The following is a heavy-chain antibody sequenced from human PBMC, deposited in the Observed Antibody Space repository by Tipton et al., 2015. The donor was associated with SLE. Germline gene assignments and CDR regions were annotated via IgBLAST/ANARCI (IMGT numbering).Heavy chain of an antibody. J-gene: IGHJ4*02. CDR1: GGSFSDYS. Sequence: TLSLTCAVYGGSFSDYSWSWIRQPPGKGLEWIGEINHSGSTNYNPSLKSRVTISIDTSKNQFSRRLSSVTAADAALYYCARDCTTGVCYTTSFDYWGQGTLVTVSP. D-gene: IGHD2-8*01. CDR2: INHSGST. V-gene: IGHV4-34*01. CDR3: ARDCTTGVCYTTSFDY.